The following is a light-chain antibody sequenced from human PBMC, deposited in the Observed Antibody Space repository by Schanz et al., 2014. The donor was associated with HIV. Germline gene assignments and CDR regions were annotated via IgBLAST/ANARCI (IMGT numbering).Light chain of an antibody. CDR3: LQYDNYSPCT. CDR2: KAS. V-gene: IGKV1-5*03. CDR1: QSISIW. J-gene: IGKJ2*02. Sequence: DIQMTQSPSTLSASVGDRVTITCRASQSISIWLAWYQQKPGKAPKLLIYKASSLESEVPSRFSGSGSGTEFTLTISSLQPDDFATYYCLQYDNYSPCTFGQGTKLDIK.